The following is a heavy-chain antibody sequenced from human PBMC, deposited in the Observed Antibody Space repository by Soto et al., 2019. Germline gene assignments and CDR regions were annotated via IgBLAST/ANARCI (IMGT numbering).Heavy chain of an antibody. D-gene: IGHD3-10*01. V-gene: IGHV3-30*18. CDR1: GFTFSNYG. Sequence: QVQLVESGGGAVQSGRSLRLSCAASGFTFSNYGMHWVRQAPGKGLEWVAVISYDGNKKPYADSVKGRFTIYRDSSKNTLYLQMNALRGDDTAVYYCAKDSWFGELFRSYMDVWGKGTTVTVSS. J-gene: IGHJ6*03. CDR2: ISYDGNKK. CDR3: AKDSWFGELFRSYMDV.